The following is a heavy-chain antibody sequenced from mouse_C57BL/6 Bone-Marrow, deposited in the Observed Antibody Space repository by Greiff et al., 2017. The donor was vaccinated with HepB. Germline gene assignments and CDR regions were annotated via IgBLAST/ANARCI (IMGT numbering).Heavy chain of an antibody. Sequence: VQLQQSGAELVKPGASVKMSCKASGYTFTSYWITWVKQRPGQGLEWIGDIYPGSGSTNYNEKFKSKATLTVDTSSSTAYMQLSSLTSEDSAVYYCARGGYSKDWYFDVWGTGTTVTVSS. CDR1: GYTFTSYW. D-gene: IGHD2-5*01. V-gene: IGHV1-55*01. CDR2: IYPGSGST. CDR3: ARGGYSKDWYFDV. J-gene: IGHJ1*03.